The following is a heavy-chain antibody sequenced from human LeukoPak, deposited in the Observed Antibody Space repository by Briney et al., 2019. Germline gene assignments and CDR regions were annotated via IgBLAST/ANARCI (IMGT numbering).Heavy chain of an antibody. CDR2: IVVGSGNT. D-gene: IGHD3-10*01. CDR3: AAVSGGSGSYYHYYYGMDV. CDR1: GFTFTSSA. V-gene: IGHV1-58*02. J-gene: IGHJ6*02. Sequence: ASVKVSCKASGFTFTSSAMQWVRQARGQRLEWIGWIVVGSGNTNYAQKFQERVTITRDMSTSTAYMELSSLRSEDTAVYYCAAVSGGSGSYYHYYYGMDVWGQGTTVTVSS.